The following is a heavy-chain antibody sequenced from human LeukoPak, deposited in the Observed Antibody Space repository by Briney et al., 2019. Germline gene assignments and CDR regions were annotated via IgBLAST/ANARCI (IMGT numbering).Heavy chain of an antibody. CDR3: ARGHYGMDV. CDR2: IKQDGSDR. V-gene: IGHV3-7*05. J-gene: IGHJ6*02. CDR1: GFKFKSYW. Sequence: GGSLRLSCAVSGFKFKSYWMSWVRQAPGRGLEWVATIKQDGSDRYYVDSEKGRFTISRDNTKNSMDLQMNSLRAEDTAVYYCARGHYGMDVWGQGTTVTVSS.